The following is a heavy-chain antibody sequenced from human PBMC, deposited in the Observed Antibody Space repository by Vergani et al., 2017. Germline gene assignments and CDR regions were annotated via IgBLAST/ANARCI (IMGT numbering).Heavy chain of an antibody. CDR2: IYTSGST. CDR1: GGSISSGSYY. CDR3: ARGGAWNVVDP. V-gene: IGHV4-61*02. Sequence: QVQLQESGPGLVKPSQTLSLTCTVSGGSISSGSYYWSWIRQPAGKGLEWIGRIYTSGSTNYNPSLKSRVTISVDTSKNQFSLKLGSVTAAYTAVYYCARGGAWNVVDPWGQGTLVTVSS. J-gene: IGHJ5*02. D-gene: IGHD1-1*01.